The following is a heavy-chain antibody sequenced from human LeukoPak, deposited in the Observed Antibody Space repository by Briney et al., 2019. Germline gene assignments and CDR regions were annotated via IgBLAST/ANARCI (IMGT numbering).Heavy chain of an antibody. CDR1: GFTFSSYS. J-gene: IGHJ6*04. V-gene: IGHV3-21*01. CDR3: ARDGAPIVVVPAAMSSYGMDV. CDR2: ISSSSSYI. D-gene: IGHD2-2*01. Sequence: GGSLRLSCAASGFTFSSYSMNWVRQAPGKGLEWVSSISSSSSYIYYADSVKGRFTTSRDNAKNSLYLQMNSLRAEDTAVYYCARDGAPIVVVPAAMSSYGMDVWGKGTTVTVSS.